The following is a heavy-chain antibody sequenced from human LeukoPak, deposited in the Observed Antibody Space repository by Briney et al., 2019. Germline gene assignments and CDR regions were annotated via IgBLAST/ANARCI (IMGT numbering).Heavy chain of an antibody. D-gene: IGHD6-13*01. V-gene: IGHV3-20*04. CDR3: ARAGAAAGLDAFDI. CDR1: GFTFDDYG. Sequence: GGSLRLSCAASGFTFDDYGMSWVRQAPGKGLEWVSGINWNGGSTGYADSVKGRFAISRDNAKNSLYLQMNSLRAEDTALYYCARAGAAAGLDAFDIWGQGTMVTVSS. J-gene: IGHJ3*02. CDR2: INWNGGST.